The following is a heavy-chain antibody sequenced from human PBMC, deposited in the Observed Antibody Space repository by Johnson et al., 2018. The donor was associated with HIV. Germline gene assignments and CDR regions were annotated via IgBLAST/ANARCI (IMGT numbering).Heavy chain of an antibody. Sequence: VQLVESGGGLVQPGGCLRLSCAASRFTFSRYWMSWVRQAPGKGLEWVANIKQDGSEKYYVDSVKGRFTISRDNAKNSLYLQMNRLRAEDTALYYCARGGSMWGRLVLGEKGGAFDIWGQGTMVTVS. CDR1: RFTFSRYW. CDR3: ARGGSMWGRLVLGEKGGAFDI. J-gene: IGHJ3*02. V-gene: IGHV3-7*01. CDR2: IKQDGSEK. D-gene: IGHD3-16*01.